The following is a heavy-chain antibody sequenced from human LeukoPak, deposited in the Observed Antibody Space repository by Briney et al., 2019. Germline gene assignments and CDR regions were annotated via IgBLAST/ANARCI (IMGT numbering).Heavy chain of an antibody. Sequence: PSETLSLTCAVYGGSLSGYYWSWIRQPPGKGLEWIGEINHSGSTNYNPSLKSRVTISVDTSKNQFSLKLSSVTAADTAVYYCARNWRSGWYGYAFDIWGQGTMVTVSS. D-gene: IGHD6-19*01. V-gene: IGHV4-34*01. CDR2: INHSGST. J-gene: IGHJ3*02. CDR3: ARNWRSGWYGYAFDI. CDR1: GGSLSGYY.